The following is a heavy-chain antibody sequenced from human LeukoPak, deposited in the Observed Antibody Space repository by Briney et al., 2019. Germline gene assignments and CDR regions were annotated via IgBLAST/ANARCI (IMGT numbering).Heavy chain of an antibody. V-gene: IGHV3-66*01. D-gene: IGHD1-26*01. Sequence: GSLRLSYSASGVTVSDTYMSWVRQAPGKGLEWVSLIYSGGTTYYADSVRGRFTFSSASSKNTLYLQMNSRRAEDAAVYYCAATLDRGSVGAFDYWGQGTLVTVSS. J-gene: IGHJ4*02. CDR2: IYSGGTT. CDR1: GVTVSDTY. CDR3: AATLDRGSVGAFDY.